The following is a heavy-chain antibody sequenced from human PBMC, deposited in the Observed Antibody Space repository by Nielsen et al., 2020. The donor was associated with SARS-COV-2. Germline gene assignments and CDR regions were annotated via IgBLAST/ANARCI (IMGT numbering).Heavy chain of an antibody. J-gene: IGHJ5*02. CDR3: ARARSSTGRSSWYRMFDP. D-gene: IGHD6-13*01. CDR2: ISAYNGNT. CDR1: GYTFTSYG. V-gene: IGHV1-18*04. Sequence: ASVKVSCKASGYTFTSYGISWVRQAPGQGLEWMGWISAYNGNTNYAQKLQGRVTMTTDTSTSTDYMELRSLRSDDTAVYYCARARSSTGRSSWYRMFDPWGQGTLVTVSS.